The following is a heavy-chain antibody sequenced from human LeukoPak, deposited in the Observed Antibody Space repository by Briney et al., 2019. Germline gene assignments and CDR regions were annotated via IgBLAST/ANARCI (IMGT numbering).Heavy chain of an antibody. CDR2: INPNSGGT. CDR3: ARAPGGGGNGDYYYYYYMDV. J-gene: IGHJ6*03. CDR1: GGTFSSYA. V-gene: IGHV1-2*02. D-gene: IGHD4-23*01. Sequence: ASVKVSCKASGGTFSSYAISWVRQAPGQGLEWMGWINPNSGGTNYAQKFQGRVTMTRDTSISTAYMELSSLRSEDTAVYYCARAPGGGGNGDYYYYYYMDVWGKGTTVTVSS.